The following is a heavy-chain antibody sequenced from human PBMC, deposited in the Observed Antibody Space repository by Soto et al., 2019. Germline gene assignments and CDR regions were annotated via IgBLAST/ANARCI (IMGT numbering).Heavy chain of an antibody. J-gene: IGHJ4*02. CDR3: ASPRLSSEGTTPIDK. D-gene: IGHD1-1*01. Sequence: VGSLRLPCAASGVTFSSHAIHWVLQAPSKGLEWVAVISYDGSNKYYADSVKGRFTISRDNSKNTLYLQMNSLRAEDTAVYYWASPRLSSEGTTPIDKWGQGNLVTVSP. V-gene: IGHV3-30-3*01. CDR1: GVTFSSHA. CDR2: ISYDGSNK.